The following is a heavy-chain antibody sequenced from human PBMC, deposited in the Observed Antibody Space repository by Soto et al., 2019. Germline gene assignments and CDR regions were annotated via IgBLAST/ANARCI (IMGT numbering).Heavy chain of an antibody. CDR2: IYYSGST. D-gene: IGHD1-26*01. V-gene: IGHV4-61*01. Sequence: SETLSLTCTVSGGSVSSGSYYWSWIRQPPGKGLEWIGYIYYSGSTNYNPSLKSRVTTSVDTSKNQFSLKLSSVTAADTAVYYCARDFGSEWERPLQLDVWGQGTTVTVSS. CDR1: GGSVSSGSYY. CDR3: ARDFGSEWERPLQLDV. J-gene: IGHJ6*02.